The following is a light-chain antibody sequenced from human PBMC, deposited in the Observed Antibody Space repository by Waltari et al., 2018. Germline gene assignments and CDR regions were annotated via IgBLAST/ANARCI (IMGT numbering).Light chain of an antibody. V-gene: IGKV1-27*01. CDR3: QRYESVPRT. CDR2: GAF. Sequence: QMTQSPSSLSASVGDRVTITCRASQGIDNFVAWYQQKPGKAPRLLIYGAFTLQSGSPSRFSGSMSGTDFTLTISDLQPDDVATYYCQRYESVPRTFGQGTKVEI. CDR1: QGIDNF. J-gene: IGKJ1*01.